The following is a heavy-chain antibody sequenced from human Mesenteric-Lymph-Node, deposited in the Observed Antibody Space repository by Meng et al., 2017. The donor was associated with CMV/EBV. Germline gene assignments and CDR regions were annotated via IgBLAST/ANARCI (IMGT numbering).Heavy chain of an antibody. D-gene: IGHD3-10*01. CDR1: GYTFTSYA. CDR2: INAGNGNT. V-gene: IGHV1-3*01. Sequence: SGYTFTSYAMQWVRKAPGQRLEWMGWINAGNGNTKYSQKFQGRVTITRDTSASTAYMELSSLRSEDTAVYYCARDRGYYGSGSYSDYWGQGTLVTVSS. J-gene: IGHJ4*02. CDR3: ARDRGYYGSGSYSDY.